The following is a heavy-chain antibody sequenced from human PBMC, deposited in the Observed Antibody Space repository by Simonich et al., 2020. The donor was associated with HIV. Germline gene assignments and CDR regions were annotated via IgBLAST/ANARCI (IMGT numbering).Heavy chain of an antibody. CDR2: INHSGIT. J-gene: IGHJ4*02. CDR3: ARRDRELILYFDY. V-gene: IGHV4-34*01. CDR1: GGSFSGYY. D-gene: IGHD3-3*01. Sequence: QVQLQQWGAGLLKPSETLSLTCAVYGGSFSGYYWSWIRKPPGKGLEWIGKINHSGITNYKSSLNSRATISVDKSKNQFSLKLSSVTAADTAIYYCARRDRELILYFDYWGQGNLVTVSS.